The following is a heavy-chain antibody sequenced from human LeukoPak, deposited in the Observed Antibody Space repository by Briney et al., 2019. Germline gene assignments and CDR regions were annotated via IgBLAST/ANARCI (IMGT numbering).Heavy chain of an antibody. CDR2: IYYSGST. CDR1: GGSISSYY. J-gene: IGHJ4*02. V-gene: IGHV4-59*01. Sequence: SETLSLTCTVSGGSISSYYWSWIRQPPGKGLEWIGYIYYSGSTNYNPSLKSRVTISVDTSKNQFSLKLSSVTAADTAVYYCARDMEEDYGDYRWFDYWGQGTLVTVSS. CDR3: ARDMEEDYGDYRWFDY. D-gene: IGHD4-17*01.